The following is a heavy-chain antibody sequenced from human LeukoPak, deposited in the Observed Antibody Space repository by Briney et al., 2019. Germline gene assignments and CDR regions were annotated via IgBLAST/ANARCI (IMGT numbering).Heavy chain of an antibody. D-gene: IGHD4-17*01. J-gene: IGHJ6*02. CDR1: GVSFSGYY. CDR3: ARGGTTAPYYYYGMDV. V-gene: IGHV4-34*01. Sequence: SETLSLTCAVYGVSFSGYYWSWIRQPPGKGLEWIGEISHSGSTNYNPSLKSRVTISVDTSKNQFSLKLSSVTAADTAVYYCARGGTTAPYYYYGMDVWGQGTTVTVSS. CDR2: ISHSGST.